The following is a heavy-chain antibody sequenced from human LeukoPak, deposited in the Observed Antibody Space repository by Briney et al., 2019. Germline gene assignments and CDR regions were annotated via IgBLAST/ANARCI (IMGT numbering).Heavy chain of an antibody. CDR3: ARLWSSSSRYFDY. J-gene: IGHJ4*02. CDR1: GYSFTSYW. Sequence: GESLKISCKGSGYSFTSYWIGWVRQMPGKGLEWMGIIYPGDSDTRYSPSFQGQVTISADKSISTAYLQWSGLKASDTAMYYCARLWSSSSRYFDYWGQGTLVTVSS. V-gene: IGHV5-51*01. CDR2: IYPGDSDT. D-gene: IGHD6-6*01.